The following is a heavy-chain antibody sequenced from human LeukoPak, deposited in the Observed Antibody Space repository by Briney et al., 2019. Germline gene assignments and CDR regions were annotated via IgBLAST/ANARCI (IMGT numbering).Heavy chain of an antibody. CDR1: GYDFTSYW. CDR3: ARSANQGGVWV. V-gene: IGHV5-51*01. CDR2: IYPGDSDT. Sequence: GEALQISCKGSGYDFTSYWIGWVRPMPGKGREWMGIIYPGDSDTRYSPSFQGQVTISADKSISTAYLQWSSLKASDTAMYYCARSANQGGVWVWGQGTLVTVSS. D-gene: IGHD3-16*01. J-gene: IGHJ4*02.